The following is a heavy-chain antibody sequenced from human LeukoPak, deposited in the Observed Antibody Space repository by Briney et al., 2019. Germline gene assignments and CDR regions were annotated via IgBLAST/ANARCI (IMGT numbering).Heavy chain of an antibody. CDR2: IYHSGST. D-gene: IGHD3-10*01. J-gene: IGHJ3*02. CDR1: GGSISSSNW. CDR3: ASMVRGGNDAFDI. V-gene: IGHV4-4*02. Sequence: SETLSLTCAVSGGSISSSNWWSWVRQPPGKGLEWIGEIYHSGSTNYNPSLKSRVTISVDKSKNQFSLKLNSVTAADTAVYYCASMVRGGNDAFDIWGQGTMVTVSS.